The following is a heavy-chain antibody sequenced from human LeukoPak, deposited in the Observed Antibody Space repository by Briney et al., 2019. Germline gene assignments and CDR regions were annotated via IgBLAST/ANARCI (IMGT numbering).Heavy chain of an antibody. V-gene: IGHV4-59*05. J-gene: IGHJ1*01. CDR3: ARPVEMSAYFQH. D-gene: IGHD5-24*01. CDR2: IYYTGST. CDR1: GDSTTSYY. Sequence: SETLSLTCTVSGDSTTSYYWSWIRQAPGKGLEWIGSIYYTGSTHNNPSLKSRVTLSVDPSKNQFSLRLSSVTAADTAVYFCARPVEMSAYFQHWGQGTLVSVSS.